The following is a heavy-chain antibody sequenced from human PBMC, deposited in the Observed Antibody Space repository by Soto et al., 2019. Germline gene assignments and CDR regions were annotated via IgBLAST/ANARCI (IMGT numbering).Heavy chain of an antibody. D-gene: IGHD3-3*01. Sequence: QITLKESGPTRVKPTQTLTLTCTFSGFSLTTRPVGLGWIRQPPGKALEQLALIYWDDDKRYSPSLMSRFPIPKDTYKNKVVLKMTNMQPVDTATCYCADSADFNGTWHGGSYDVWGQGALVIVSS. CDR2: IYWDDDK. CDR3: ADSADFNGTWHGGSYDV. CDR1: GFSLTTRPVG. J-gene: IGHJ4*02. V-gene: IGHV2-5*02.